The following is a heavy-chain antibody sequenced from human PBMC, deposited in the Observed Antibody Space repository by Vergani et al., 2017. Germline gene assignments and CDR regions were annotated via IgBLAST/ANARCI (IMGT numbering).Heavy chain of an antibody. CDR3: TRIRRRRRCGYDLFDF. V-gene: IGHV2-70*01. J-gene: IGHJ4*02. D-gene: IGHD5-12*01. CDR2: IDWNDNK. CDR1: GFSILTSEMC. Sequence: QVTLRESGPALVKPTQTLTLTCTFSGFSILTSEMCVSWIRQPPGKALEWLELIDWNDNKYFNTSVKTRLTISKDASKNQVVLTITNMDPVDTATYYCTRIRRRRRCGYDLFDFWGQGILVTVAS.